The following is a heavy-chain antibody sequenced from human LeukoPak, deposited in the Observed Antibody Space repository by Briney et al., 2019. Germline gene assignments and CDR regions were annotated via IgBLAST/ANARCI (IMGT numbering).Heavy chain of an antibody. V-gene: IGHV4-39*07. CDR1: GGSISSSSYY. CDR2: IYYSGST. J-gene: IGHJ5*02. Sequence: PSETLSLTCTVSGGSISSSSYYWGWIRQPPGKGLEWIGSIYYSGSTYYNPSLKSRVTISVDTSKNQFSLKLSSVTAADTAVYYCARDQRNYYGSGSPPYNWFDPWGQGTLVTVSS. D-gene: IGHD3-10*01. CDR3: ARDQRNYYGSGSPPYNWFDP.